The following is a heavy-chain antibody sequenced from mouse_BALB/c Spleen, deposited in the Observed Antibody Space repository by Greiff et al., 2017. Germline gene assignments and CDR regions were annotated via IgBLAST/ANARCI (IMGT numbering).Heavy chain of an antibody. D-gene: IGHD2-2*01. V-gene: IGHV3-2*02. Sequence: EVKLQESGPGLVKPSQSLSLTCTVTGYSITSDYAWNWIRQFPGNKLEWMGYISYSGSTSYNPSLKSRISITRDTSKNQFFLQLNSVTTEDTATYYCARYFYGYDVGFAYWGQGTLVTVSA. CDR1: GYSITSDYA. CDR2: ISYSGST. J-gene: IGHJ3*01. CDR3: ARYFYGYDVGFAY.